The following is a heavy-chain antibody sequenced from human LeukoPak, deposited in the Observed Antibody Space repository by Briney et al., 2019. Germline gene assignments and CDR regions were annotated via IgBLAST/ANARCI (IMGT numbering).Heavy chain of an antibody. D-gene: IGHD3-10*01. CDR3: ARDSGSGTFI. CDR1: GGSISSYY. V-gene: IGHV4-59*01. Sequence: SETLSLTCTVSGGSISSYYWSWLRQAPGRALEWIGYIYYSGSTNYNPSLKSRVTISLDTSKNQFSLKLSSVTAADTAVYYCARDSGSGTFIWGQGTLVTVSS. CDR2: IYYSGST. J-gene: IGHJ4*02.